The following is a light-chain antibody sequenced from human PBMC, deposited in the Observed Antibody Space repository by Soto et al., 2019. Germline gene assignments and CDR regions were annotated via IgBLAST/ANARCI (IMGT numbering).Light chain of an antibody. CDR1: QSVSTR. CDR2: DAS. V-gene: IGKV1-5*02. Sequence: DHQMTPSSSSLSASVGDRVTILCRASQSVSTRLAWYQQKPGKAPKVLIYDASSLESGVPSRFSGSGSGTEFTLTISSLQPDDFATYYCQQCNSYSPTFGQGTKVDIK. CDR3: QQCNSYSPT. J-gene: IGKJ1*01.